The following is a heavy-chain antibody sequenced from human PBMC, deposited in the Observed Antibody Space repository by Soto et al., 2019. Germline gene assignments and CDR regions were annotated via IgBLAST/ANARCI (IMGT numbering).Heavy chain of an antibody. J-gene: IGHJ4*02. CDR1: GYTFTSYG. CDR2: ISAYNGNT. Sequence: QVQLVQSGAEVKKPGASVKVSCKASGYTFTSYGISWVRQAPGQGLEWMGWISAYNGNTNYAQKLQGRVTMTTDTAKSTAYMELRSLRSDDTAVYYCARDRQTYYYDSSGYSYFDYWGQGTLVTVSS. D-gene: IGHD3-22*01. V-gene: IGHV1-18*01. CDR3: ARDRQTYYYDSSGYSYFDY.